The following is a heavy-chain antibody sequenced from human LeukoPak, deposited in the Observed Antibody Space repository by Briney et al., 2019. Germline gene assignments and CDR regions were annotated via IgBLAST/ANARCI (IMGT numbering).Heavy chain of an antibody. V-gene: IGHV4-59*08. CDR3: ARNKGRYGSGRVHFDP. CDR1: GGSISSYY. Sequence: SETLSLTCTVSGGSISSYYWSWIRQPPGKGLEWIGYIYYVGTTSYNPSLKSRVTISVDTSKNQLSLKLSSVTAADTAVYHCARNKGRYGSGRVHFDPWGQGTLVTVSS. D-gene: IGHD3-10*01. CDR2: IYYVGTT. J-gene: IGHJ5*02.